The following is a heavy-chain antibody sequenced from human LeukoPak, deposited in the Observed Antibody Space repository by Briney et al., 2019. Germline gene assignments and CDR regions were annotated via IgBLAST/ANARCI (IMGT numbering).Heavy chain of an antibody. D-gene: IGHD6-13*01. Sequence: LETLSLTCTVSGGSISSYYWSWIRQPPGKGLEWIGYIYYSGSTNYNPSLKSRVTISVDTSKNQFSLKLSSVTAADTAVYYCARLRVAAAGSYFDYWAREPWSPSPQ. V-gene: IGHV4-59*08. CDR1: GGSISSYY. CDR2: IYYSGST. J-gene: IGHJ4*02. CDR3: ARLRVAAAGSYFDY.